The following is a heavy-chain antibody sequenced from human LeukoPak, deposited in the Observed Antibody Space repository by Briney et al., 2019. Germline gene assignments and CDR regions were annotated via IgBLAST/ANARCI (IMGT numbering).Heavy chain of an antibody. V-gene: IGHV4-59*01. J-gene: IGHJ6*03. CDR2: IYYSGST. CDR1: GGSISDYY. D-gene: IGHD2-2*01. Sequence: SETLSLTCTVSGGSISDYYWNWIRQPPGKGLEWIGYIYYSGSTTYNPSLKSRVTMSVDTAKNQFSLKLRSVTAADTAVYYCARGDFCSSSNCYLRPMDVRGKGTTVTVSS. CDR3: ARGDFCSSSNCYLRPMDV.